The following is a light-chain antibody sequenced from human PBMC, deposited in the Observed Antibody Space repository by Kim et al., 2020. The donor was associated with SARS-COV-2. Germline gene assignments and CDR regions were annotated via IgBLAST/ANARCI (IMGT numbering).Light chain of an antibody. CDR1: QSVSSSY. CDR2: GAS. Sequence: EIVLTQSPGTLSLSPGERATLSCRASQSVSSSYLAWYQQKPGQAPRLLIYGASSRATGIPDRCSGSGSGTDFTLTISRLEPEDFAVYYCQQHVTYTPRSFGQATKVDIK. CDR3: QQHVTYTPRS. J-gene: IGKJ1*01. V-gene: IGKV3-20*01.